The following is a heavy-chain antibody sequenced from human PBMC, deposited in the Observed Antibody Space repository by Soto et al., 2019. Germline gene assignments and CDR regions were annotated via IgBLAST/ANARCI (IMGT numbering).Heavy chain of an antibody. CDR3: AKDNYDILTGPYYFDY. CDR2: IYSGGST. J-gene: IGHJ4*02. D-gene: IGHD3-9*01. CDR1: GFTVSSNY. Sequence: PGGSLRLSCAASGFTVSSNYMSWVRQAPGKGLEWVSVIYSGGSTYYADSVKGRFTISRDNAKNSLYLQMNSLRAEDTALYYCAKDNYDILTGPYYFDYWGQGTLVTVSS. V-gene: IGHV3-53*05.